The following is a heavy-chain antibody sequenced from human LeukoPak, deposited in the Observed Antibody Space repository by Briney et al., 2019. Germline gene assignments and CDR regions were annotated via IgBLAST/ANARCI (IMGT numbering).Heavy chain of an antibody. CDR1: GGSISSSNW. D-gene: IGHD4-11*01. V-gene: IGHV4-4*02. Sequence: PSETLSLTCAVSGGSISSSNWWSWVRQPPGKGLEWIGEIYHSGSTNYNPSLKSRVTISVDKSKNQFSLKLSPVTAADTAVYYCARACDSNYSNYDYWGQGTLVTVSS. CDR2: IYHSGST. CDR3: ARACDSNYSNYDY. J-gene: IGHJ4*02.